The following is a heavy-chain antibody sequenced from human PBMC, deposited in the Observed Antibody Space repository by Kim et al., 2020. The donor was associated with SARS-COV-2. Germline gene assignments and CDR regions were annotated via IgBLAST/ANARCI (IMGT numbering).Heavy chain of an antibody. Sequence: GGSLRLSCAASGFTVSGYWMTWVRQVPGKGLEWVAKIKHDGSEKYYVDSVEGRFTVSRDNAKNSLYLQMNSLRAEDTAVYYCARDRGRNLPPEGVWGKGTTVTVSS. CDR3: ARDRGRNLPPEGV. V-gene: IGHV3-7*01. D-gene: IGHD4-4*01. J-gene: IGHJ6*04. CDR2: IKHDGSEK. CDR1: GFTVSGYW.